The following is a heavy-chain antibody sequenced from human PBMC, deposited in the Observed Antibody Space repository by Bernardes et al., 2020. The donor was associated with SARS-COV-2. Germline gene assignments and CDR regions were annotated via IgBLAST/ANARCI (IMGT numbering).Heavy chain of an antibody. V-gene: IGHV3-21*06. CDR2: ISTSSSYI. Sequence: GGSLRLSCAASGFTFSSYTMNWVRQAPGKGLEWISSISTSSSYISYSDSVRGRFTISRDNAKNSVSLQMNSLRAEDTAVYYCARVDFSNLYYFDYWGQGTPVT. J-gene: IGHJ4*02. D-gene: IGHD4-4*01. CDR3: ARVDFSNLYYFDY. CDR1: GFTFSSYT.